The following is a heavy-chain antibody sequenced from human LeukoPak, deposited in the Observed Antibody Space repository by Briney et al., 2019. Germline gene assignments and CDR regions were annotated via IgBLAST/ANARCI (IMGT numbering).Heavy chain of an antibody. V-gene: IGHV3-23*01. J-gene: IGHJ4*02. Sequence: GGSLRLSCAASGFTFSSYAMSWVRQAPGKGLEWVSAISGSGGSTYYADSVKGRFTISRDNSKNTLYLQTNSLRAEDTAVYYCAKGGGSGWYEGYYFDYWGQGTLVTVSS. CDR3: AKGGGSGWYEGYYFDY. CDR2: ISGSGGST. D-gene: IGHD6-19*01. CDR1: GFTFSSYA.